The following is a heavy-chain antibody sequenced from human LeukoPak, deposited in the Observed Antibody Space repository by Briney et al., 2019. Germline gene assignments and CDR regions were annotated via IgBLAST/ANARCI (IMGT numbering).Heavy chain of an antibody. V-gene: IGHV3-23*01. CDR2: ISGSGGST. Sequence: PGGSLRLSCAASGFTFSSYAMSWVRQAPGKGLEWVSAISGSGGSTYYADSVKGRFTISRDNSKTTLYLQMNSLRAEDTAVYYCAKLGYCSSTSCYGAYYYYMDVWGKGTTVTVSS. J-gene: IGHJ6*03. CDR1: GFTFSSYA. CDR3: AKLGYCSSTSCYGAYYYYMDV. D-gene: IGHD2-2*01.